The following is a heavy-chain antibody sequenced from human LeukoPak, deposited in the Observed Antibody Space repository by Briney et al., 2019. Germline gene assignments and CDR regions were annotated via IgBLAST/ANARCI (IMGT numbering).Heavy chain of an antibody. J-gene: IGHJ6*03. Sequence: SVKVSCKASGGTFTSYAISWVRQAPGQGLEGLGGIIPIFGTANYAQKFHGRVTITTDESTSTAYMELSSLRSEDTAVYYCARTLYYYDSSGYYYIYYYYYMDVWGKGTTVTVSS. D-gene: IGHD3-22*01. CDR1: GGTFTSYA. V-gene: IGHV1-69*05. CDR3: ARTLYYYDSSGYYYIYYYYYMDV. CDR2: IIPIFGTA.